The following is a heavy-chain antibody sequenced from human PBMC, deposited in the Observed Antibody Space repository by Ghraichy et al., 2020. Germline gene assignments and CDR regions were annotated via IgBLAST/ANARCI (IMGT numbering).Heavy chain of an antibody. CDR2: IYYSGTT. CDR1: GGSISSRGYY. Sequence: ESLNISCTVSGGSISSRGYYWGWIRQPPGKGLESIGSIYYSGTTYYNPSLKSRVTMSVDTSKNQFSLRQTSLTAADTAVYYCARLPDPYYYGSGSYPPYYCDYWGKGTLVTVSS. CDR3: ARLPDPYYYGSGSYPPYYCDY. D-gene: IGHD3-10*01. J-gene: IGHJ4*02. V-gene: IGHV4-39*01.